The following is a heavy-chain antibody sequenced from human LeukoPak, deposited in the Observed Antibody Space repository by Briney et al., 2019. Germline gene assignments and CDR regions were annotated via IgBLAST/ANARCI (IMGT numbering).Heavy chain of an antibody. CDR1: GFTFSSYS. V-gene: IGHV3-21*01. J-gene: IGHJ4*02. CDR2: ISSSSTYI. CDR3: ARDRTDRLAYCGGDCYSDY. Sequence: GGSLRLSCAGSGFTFSSYSMNWVRQAPGKGLEWVSSISSSSTYIYYADSPKGRFTISRDNAKNSLYLQMNSLRAEDTAVYYCARDRTDRLAYCGGDCYSDYWGQGTLVTVSS. D-gene: IGHD2-21*02.